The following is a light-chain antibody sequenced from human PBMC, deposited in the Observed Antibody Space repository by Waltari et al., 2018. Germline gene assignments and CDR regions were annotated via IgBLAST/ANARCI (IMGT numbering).Light chain of an antibody. CDR2: GNN. J-gene: IGLJ2*01. CDR1: SLRRSY. Sequence: SSELTQDPTVSVAMGQTVRITCQGDSLRRSYASWYQQRPGQAPILVFSGNNNRPSGVPDRFSGSSSDNTAVLTITGAQAEDEASYYCHSRDASGVGGSFGGGTKLTVL. CDR3: HSRDASGVGGS. V-gene: IGLV3-19*01.